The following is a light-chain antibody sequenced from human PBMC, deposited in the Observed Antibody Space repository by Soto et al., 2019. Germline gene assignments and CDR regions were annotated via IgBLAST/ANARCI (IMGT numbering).Light chain of an antibody. J-gene: IGLJ1*01. Sequence: QSALTQPASVSGPPGQSITISCTGTSSDVGGYNLVSWYQQHPGTAPKLMIFEGSKRPSGVSNRFSGSKSGNTASLTISGLQAEDEADYYCTSYTRSTTYVFGTGTKVTVL. CDR2: EGS. V-gene: IGLV2-14*02. CDR1: SSDVGGYNL. CDR3: TSYTRSTTYV.